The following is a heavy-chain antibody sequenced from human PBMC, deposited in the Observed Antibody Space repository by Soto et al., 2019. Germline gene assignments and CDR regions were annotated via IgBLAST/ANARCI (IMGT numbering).Heavy chain of an antibody. J-gene: IGHJ6*02. D-gene: IGHD5-12*01. CDR3: AYGYNYYYYGMDV. CDR1: GGTFSSYA. V-gene: IGHV1-69*13. CDR2: IIPIFGTA. Sequence: SVKVSCKASGGTFSSYAISWVRQAPGQGPEWMGGIIPIFGTANYAQKFQGRVTITADESTSTAYMELSSLRSEDTAVYYCAYGYNYYYYGMDVWGQGTTVTVSS.